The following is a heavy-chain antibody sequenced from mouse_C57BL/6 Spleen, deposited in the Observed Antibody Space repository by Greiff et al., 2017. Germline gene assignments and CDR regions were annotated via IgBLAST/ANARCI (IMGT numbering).Heavy chain of an antibody. J-gene: IGHJ1*03. CDR3: ARGVSGGYFDV. Sequence: EVQLQESGPGLVKPSQSLSLTCSVTGYSITSGYYWNWIRQFPGNKLEWMGYISYDGSNNYNPSLKNRISITRDTSKNQFFLKLNSVTTEDTATYYCARGVSGGYFDVWGTGTTVTVSS. D-gene: IGHD6-2*01. CDR1: GYSITSGYY. CDR2: ISYDGSN. V-gene: IGHV3-6*01.